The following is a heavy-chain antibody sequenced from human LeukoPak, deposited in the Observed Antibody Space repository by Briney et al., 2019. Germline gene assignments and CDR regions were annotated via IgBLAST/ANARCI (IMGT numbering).Heavy chain of an antibody. Sequence: GGSLRLSCAASGFTFSGSAMHWVRQASGKGLEWVGRIRSKANNYATAYAASVKGRFTISRDDLKNTAYLQMNSLKTEDAAVYYCSSLADYWGQGTLVTVSS. CDR1: GFTFSGSA. D-gene: IGHD3-3*02. CDR3: SSLADY. V-gene: IGHV3-73*01. CDR2: IRSKANNYAT. J-gene: IGHJ4*02.